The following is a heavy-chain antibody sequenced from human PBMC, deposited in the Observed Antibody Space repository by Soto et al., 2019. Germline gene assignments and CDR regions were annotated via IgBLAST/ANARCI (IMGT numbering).Heavy chain of an antibody. V-gene: IGHV4-4*07. CDR1: GGSISSYY. D-gene: IGHD6-19*01. CDR3: ARVGMVGTVLGSWFDP. J-gene: IGHJ5*02. CDR2: IYTSGST. Sequence: SETLSLTCTVSGGSISSYYWTWIRQPAGKGLEWIGRIYTSGSTNYNPSLKSRVTMSVDTSKSQFSLKLSFVTAADTAVYYCARVGMVGTVLGSWFDPWGQGSLVTVSS.